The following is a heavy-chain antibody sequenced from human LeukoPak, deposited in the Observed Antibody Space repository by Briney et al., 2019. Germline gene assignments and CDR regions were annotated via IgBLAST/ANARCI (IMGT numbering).Heavy chain of an antibody. Sequence: SETLSLTCTVSGGSISSYYWSWIRQPPGKGLEWIGYIYYSGSTNYNPSLKSRVTISVDTSKNQFSLKLSSVTAADTAVYYCVRGGDIVVVTATPHDAFDIWGQGTMVTVSS. CDR2: IYYSGST. CDR1: GGSISSYY. V-gene: IGHV4-59*01. J-gene: IGHJ3*02. CDR3: VRGGDIVVVTATPHDAFDI. D-gene: IGHD2-21*02.